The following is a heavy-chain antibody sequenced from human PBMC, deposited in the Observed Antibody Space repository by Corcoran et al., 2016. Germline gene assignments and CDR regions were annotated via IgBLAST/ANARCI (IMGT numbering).Heavy chain of an antibody. CDR3: ASGLRWFLGY. CDR2: IYYSGST. J-gene: IGHJ4*02. D-gene: IGHD4-17*01. Sequence: QLQLQESGPGLVKPSETLSLTCTVSGGSISSSSYYWGWVRQPPGKGLEWIGSIYYSGSTYYNPSLKSRVTISVDTSKNQFSLKLSSVTAADTALYYCASGLRWFLGYWGQGTLVTVSS. CDR1: GGSISSSSYY. V-gene: IGHV4-39*01.